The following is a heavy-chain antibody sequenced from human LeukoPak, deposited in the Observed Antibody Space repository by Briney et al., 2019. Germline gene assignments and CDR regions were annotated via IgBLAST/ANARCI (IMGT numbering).Heavy chain of an antibody. CDR3: ARGGNRYCSGGSCYMFDY. CDR1: GFTFSSYD. CDR2: IGTAGDT. V-gene: IGHV3-13*01. Sequence: GSLRLSCAASGFTFSSYDMHWVRQATGKGLEWVSAIGTAGDTYYPGSVKGRFTISRENAKNSLYLQMNSLRAGDTAVYYCARGGNRYCSGGSCYMFDYWGQGTLVTVSS. D-gene: IGHD2-15*01. J-gene: IGHJ4*02.